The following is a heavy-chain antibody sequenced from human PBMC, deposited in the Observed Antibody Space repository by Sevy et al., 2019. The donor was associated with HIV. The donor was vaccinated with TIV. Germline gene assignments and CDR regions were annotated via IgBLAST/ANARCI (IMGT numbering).Heavy chain of an antibody. CDR1: GFTFSDYA. J-gene: IGHJ4*02. D-gene: IGHD6-13*01. Sequence: GGSLRLSCAASGFTFSDYAMHWVRQAPGKGLEWVAFISHDGFNQYYADSVKGRLTISRDSSKTTLYLEMHSLRAEDTALYYCARDRRAGYSSNWYRDFDYWGQSTLVTVSS. CDR3: ARDRRAGYSSNWYRDFDY. V-gene: IGHV3-30*04. CDR2: ISHDGFNQ.